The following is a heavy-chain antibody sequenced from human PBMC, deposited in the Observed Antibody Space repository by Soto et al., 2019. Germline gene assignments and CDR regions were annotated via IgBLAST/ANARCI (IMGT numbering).Heavy chain of an antibody. J-gene: IGHJ6*03. CDR3: ARAPSRDYCTNGVCYKSDYYYYMDV. CDR1: GFSFSSYW. D-gene: IGHD2-8*01. CDR2: INSDGSST. V-gene: IGHV3-74*01. Sequence: HPGGSLRLSCAASGFSFSSYWMHWVRQAPGKGLVWVSRINSDGSSTSYADSVKGRFTISRDNAKNTLYLQMNSLRAEDTAVYYCARAPSRDYCTNGVCYKSDYYYYMDVWGKGTTVTVSS.